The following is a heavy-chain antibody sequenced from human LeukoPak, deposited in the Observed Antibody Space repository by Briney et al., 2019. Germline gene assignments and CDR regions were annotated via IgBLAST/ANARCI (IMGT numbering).Heavy chain of an antibody. J-gene: IGHJ6*04. Sequence: QPGGSLRLSCAASGFTFSSYEMNWVRQAPGKGLEWVSYISSSGSTIYYADSVKGRFTISRDNAKNSLYLQMNSLRAEDTAVYYCAGGRSQLLHYYSYGMTSGAKGPRSPSPQ. CDR3: AGGRSQLLHYYSYGMTS. D-gene: IGHD2-2*01. V-gene: IGHV3-48*03. CDR2: ISSSGSTI. CDR1: GFTFSSYE.